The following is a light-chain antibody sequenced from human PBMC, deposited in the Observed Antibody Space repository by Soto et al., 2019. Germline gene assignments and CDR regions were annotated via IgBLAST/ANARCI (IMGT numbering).Light chain of an antibody. J-gene: IGKJ4*01. CDR2: GAS. CDR3: QQYGSSPLT. CDR1: QSVISSS. V-gene: IGKV3-20*01. Sequence: EIVFTQSPGTLSLAPGERATLSCRASQSVISSSLAWYQQRPGQAPRLLIYGASIRATGIPDRFSGSGSGTDFTLTISRLEPEDVAVYYCQQYGSSPLTFGGGTKVDIK.